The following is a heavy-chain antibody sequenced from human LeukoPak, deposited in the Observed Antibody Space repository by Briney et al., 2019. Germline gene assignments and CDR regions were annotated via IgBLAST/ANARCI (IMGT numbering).Heavy chain of an antibody. CDR2: ISYDGSNK. J-gene: IGHJ4*02. V-gene: IGHV3-30-3*01. CDR1: GFTFSSYA. Sequence: PGGSLRLSCAASGFTFSSYAMHWVRQAPGKGLEWVAVISYDGSNKYYADSVKGRFTISRDNSKNTLYLQMNSLRAEDTAVYYCARDRETYCSSTSCWSPIDYWGQGTLVTVSS. CDR3: ARDRETYCSSTSCWSPIDY. D-gene: IGHD2-2*01.